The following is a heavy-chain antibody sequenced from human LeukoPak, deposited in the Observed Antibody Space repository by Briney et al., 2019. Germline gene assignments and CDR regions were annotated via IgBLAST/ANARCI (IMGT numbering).Heavy chain of an antibody. CDR3: AKDRFFTYDSSGYYDY. CDR1: GFTFSSYA. V-gene: IGHV3-23*01. Sequence: PGGSLRLSCAASGFTFSSYAMSWVRQAPGKGLEWVSAISGSGGSTYYADSVKGRFTISRDNSKNTLYLQMNSPRAEDTAVYYCAKDRFFTYDSSGYYDYWGQGTLVTVSS. J-gene: IGHJ4*02. D-gene: IGHD3-22*01. CDR2: ISGSGGST.